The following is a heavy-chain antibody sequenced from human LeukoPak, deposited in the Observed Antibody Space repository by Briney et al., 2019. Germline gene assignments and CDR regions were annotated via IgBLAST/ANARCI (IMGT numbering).Heavy chain of an antibody. Sequence: SETLSLTCTVSGGSIRSSYYYWSWIRQPPGKGLEWIGYIYYSGSTNYNPSLKSRVTISVDTSKNQFSLKLSSVTAADTAVYYCARDGYSYGPSGLGGIEVWGQGTTVTVSS. CDR1: GGSIRSSYYY. D-gene: IGHD5-18*01. CDR3: ARDGYSYGPSGLGGIEV. CDR2: IYYSGST. V-gene: IGHV4-61*01. J-gene: IGHJ6*02.